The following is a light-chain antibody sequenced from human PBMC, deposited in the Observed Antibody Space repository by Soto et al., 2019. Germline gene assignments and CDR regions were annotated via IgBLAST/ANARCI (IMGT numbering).Light chain of an antibody. Sequence: EIVLTQSPGTLSLSPGERATLSCRASRSVGTFLAWYQQKPGQAPRLLIYGASSRATVIPDRFSGSGSGTDFPLTISRLEPEDFAVYYCQLYSNSPPLTFGGGTKVEIK. J-gene: IGKJ4*01. CDR1: RSVGTF. CDR3: QLYSNSPPLT. CDR2: GAS. V-gene: IGKV3-20*01.